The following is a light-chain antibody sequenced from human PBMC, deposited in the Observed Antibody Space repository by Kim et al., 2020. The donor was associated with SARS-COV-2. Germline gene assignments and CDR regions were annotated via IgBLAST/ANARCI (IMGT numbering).Light chain of an antibody. CDR1: QSVPANY. V-gene: IGKV3D-20*01. CDR3: QQYGASPRT. CDR2: HAS. Sequence: LPPGQRATRSCGASQSVPANYLAWYQQTPGLAPRLLIYHASIRATGIPARFSGSGSGTDFTLTISSLEPEDFALYYCQQYGASPRTFGQGTKVDIK. J-gene: IGKJ1*01.